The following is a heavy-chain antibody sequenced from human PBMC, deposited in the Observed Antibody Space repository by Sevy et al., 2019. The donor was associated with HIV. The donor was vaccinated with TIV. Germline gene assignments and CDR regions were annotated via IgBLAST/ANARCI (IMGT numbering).Heavy chain of an antibody. CDR3: VKEGGGEGGDH. CDR2: IQYDGSNK. J-gene: IGHJ4*02. Sequence: GGSLRLSCAASGFSFSSYGMHWVRQAPGKGLEWMSYIQYDGSNKDYADSVKGRFTIYRDTSKNTLYLQMNRLRVGDTAVFYCVKEGGGEGGDHWGQGTLVTVSS. V-gene: IGHV3-30*02. D-gene: IGHD2-21*01. CDR1: GFSFSSYG.